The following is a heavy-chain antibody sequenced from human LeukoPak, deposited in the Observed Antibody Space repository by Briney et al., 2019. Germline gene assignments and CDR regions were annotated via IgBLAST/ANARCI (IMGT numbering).Heavy chain of an antibody. V-gene: IGHV1-18*01. Sequence: ASVKVTCKASGYTFTRYGISWVRPAPGQGLEWMGWISAYNGNTNYAQKLQGRVTMTTDTSTSTAYMELRSLRSHDTAVYYCARDQSYYDLLTGYSKLLDYWGQGTLVTVSS. CDR2: ISAYNGNT. CDR3: ARDQSYYDLLTGYSKLLDY. D-gene: IGHD3-9*01. J-gene: IGHJ4*02. CDR1: GYTFTRYG.